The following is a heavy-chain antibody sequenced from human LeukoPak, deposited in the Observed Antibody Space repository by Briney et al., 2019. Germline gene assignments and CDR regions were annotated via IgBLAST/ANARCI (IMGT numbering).Heavy chain of an antibody. V-gene: IGHV1-46*01. CDR1: GYTSTSYY. CDR2: INPSGGST. D-gene: IGHD6-6*01. J-gene: IGHJ3*02. CDR3: ARDELDSSSADAFDI. Sequence: ASVKVSCKASGYTSTSYYMHWARQAPGQGLEWMGIINPSGGSTSYAQKFQGRVTMTRDMSTSTVYMELSSLRSEDTAVYYCARDELDSSSADAFDIWGQGTMVTVSS.